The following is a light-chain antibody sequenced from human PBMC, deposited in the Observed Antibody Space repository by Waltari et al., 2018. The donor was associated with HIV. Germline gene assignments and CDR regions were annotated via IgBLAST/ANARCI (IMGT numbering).Light chain of an antibody. Sequence: QSALTQPVSVSGSPGQSITISCTGTSRAVGGYNYVPWYQQHPGKAPKLMIYEVTNRPSGVSNRFSGSKSGNTASLTLSGLQAEDEADYYCSSYTSSSTLVFGGGTKLTVL. CDR1: SRAVGGYNY. J-gene: IGLJ2*01. CDR2: EVT. V-gene: IGLV2-14*01. CDR3: SSYTSSSTLV.